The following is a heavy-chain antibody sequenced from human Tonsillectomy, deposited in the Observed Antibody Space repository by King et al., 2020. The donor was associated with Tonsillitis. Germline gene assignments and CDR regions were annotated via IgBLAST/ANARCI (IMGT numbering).Heavy chain of an antibody. D-gene: IGHD6-13*01. CDR3: ARVDSDSSSWYYFDY. CDR1: GGSISSYY. CDR2: IYYSGST. Sequence: QLQESGPGLVKPSETLSLTCTVSGGSISSYYWSWIRQPPGKGLEWVGDIYYSGSTNYNPSLQSRVTISVDTSKKQFSLNLSSVTAADTAVYYCARVDSDSSSWYYFDYWGQGTLVTVSS. V-gene: IGHV4-59*01. J-gene: IGHJ4*02.